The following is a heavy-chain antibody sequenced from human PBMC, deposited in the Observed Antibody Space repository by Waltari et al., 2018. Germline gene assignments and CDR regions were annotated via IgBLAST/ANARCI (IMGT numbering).Heavy chain of an antibody. CDR3: ARHSYGSGSFNWFDP. J-gene: IGHJ5*02. CDR1: GYSISSGYY. V-gene: IGHV4-38-2*01. CDR2: IYHSGST. Sequence: QVQLQESGPGLVKPSETLSLTCAVSGYSISSGYYWGWIRQPPGKGLEWIGSIYHSGSTYYNPSLKRRVTISVDTSKNQFSLKLSSVTAADTAVYYCARHSYGSGSFNWFDPWGQGTLVTVSS. D-gene: IGHD3-10*01.